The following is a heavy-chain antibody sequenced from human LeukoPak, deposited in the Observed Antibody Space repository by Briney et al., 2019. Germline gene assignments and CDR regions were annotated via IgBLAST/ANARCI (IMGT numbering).Heavy chain of an antibody. Sequence: SETLSLTCTVSGGSISSYYWSWIRQPPGKGLEWIGYIYYSGSTNYNPSLKSRVPISVDTSKNQFSLKLSSVTAADTAVYYCARGSIAARPDGLFDYWGQGTLVTVSS. V-gene: IGHV4-59*01. CDR1: GGSISSYY. CDR3: ARGSIAARPDGLFDY. J-gene: IGHJ4*02. CDR2: IYYSGST. D-gene: IGHD6-6*01.